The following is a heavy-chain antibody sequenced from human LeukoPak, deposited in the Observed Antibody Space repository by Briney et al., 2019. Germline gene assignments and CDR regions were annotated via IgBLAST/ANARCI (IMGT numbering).Heavy chain of an antibody. D-gene: IGHD2-2*01. CDR1: GGSISSYY. CDR3: AWHIKYCSSTSCYFDY. V-gene: IGHV4-59*01. Sequence: SETLSLTCTVSGGSISSYYWSWIRQPPGKGLEWIGYIYYSGSTNYNPSLKSRVTISVDTSKNQFSLKLSSVTAADTAVYYCAWHIKYCSSTSCYFDYWGQGTLVTVCS. J-gene: IGHJ4*02. CDR2: IYYSGST.